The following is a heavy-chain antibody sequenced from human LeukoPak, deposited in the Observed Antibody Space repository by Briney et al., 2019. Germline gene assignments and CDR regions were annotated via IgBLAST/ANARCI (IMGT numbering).Heavy chain of an antibody. CDR1: GCTLTELS. J-gene: IGHJ3*02. Sequence: ASVKVSCKVSGCTLTELSMHWVRQAPGKGLEWMGGFDPEDGETIYAQKFQGRVTMTEDTSTDTAYMELSSLRSEDTAVYYCATSCSGGSCLGLGAFDIWGQGTMVTVSS. CDR3: ATSCSGGSCLGLGAFDI. CDR2: FDPEDGET. D-gene: IGHD2-15*01. V-gene: IGHV1-24*01.